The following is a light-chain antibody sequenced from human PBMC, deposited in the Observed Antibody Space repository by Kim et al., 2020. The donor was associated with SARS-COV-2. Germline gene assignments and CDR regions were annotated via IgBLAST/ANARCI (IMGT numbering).Light chain of an antibody. CDR3: VAWDDSLNGWV. CDR2: NNN. CDR1: STNTGINA. Sequence: GQSVTITCSGSSTNTGINAVNWHQHLPGTAPKLLIYNNNKRPSGVPDRFSASKSGTSASLAISGLQSEDEADYYCVAWDDSLNGWVFGGGTQLTVL. V-gene: IGLV1-44*01. J-gene: IGLJ3*02.